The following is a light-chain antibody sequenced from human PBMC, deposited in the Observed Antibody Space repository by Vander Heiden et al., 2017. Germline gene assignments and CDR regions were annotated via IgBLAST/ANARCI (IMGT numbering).Light chain of an antibody. Sequence: QSALTQPASVSGSPGQSNTISCTGTSSDVGGNKYVSWYQQHPGKAPKLMIYEVSNRPSGVSNRFSGSKSGNTASLTISGLQAEDEADYYCSSFTSSSTVLFGGGTKLTVL. CDR3: SSFTSSSTVL. J-gene: IGLJ2*01. CDR1: SSDVGGNKY. V-gene: IGLV2-14*01. CDR2: EVS.